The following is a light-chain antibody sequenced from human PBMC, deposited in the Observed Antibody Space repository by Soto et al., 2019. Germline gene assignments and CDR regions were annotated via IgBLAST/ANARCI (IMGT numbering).Light chain of an antibody. J-gene: IGKJ5*01. Sequence: DIQRTQSPSTLSASVGDRVTITCRASQTISSWLAWYQQKPGKAPKLLIYKASTLKSGVPSRFSGSGSGTDFTLTISRLEPADFAVYFCHHYGTSPTFGQGTRLEI. CDR2: KAS. CDR3: HHYGTSPT. CDR1: QTISSW. V-gene: IGKV1-5*03.